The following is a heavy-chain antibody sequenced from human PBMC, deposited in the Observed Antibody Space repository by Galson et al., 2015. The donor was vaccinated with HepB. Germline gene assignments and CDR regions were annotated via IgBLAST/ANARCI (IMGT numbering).Heavy chain of an antibody. CDR2: ISYDGSNK. CDR1: GFTFSSYA. D-gene: IGHD2-15*01. Sequence: SLRLSCAASGFTFSSYAMHWVRQAPGKGLEWVAVISYDGSNKYYADSVKGRFTISRDNSKNTLYLQMNSLGAEDTAVYYCARDGRYCSGGSCYLIRYYYYGMDVWGQGTTVTVSS. CDR3: ARDGRYCSGGSCYLIRYYYYGMDV. V-gene: IGHV3-30-3*01. J-gene: IGHJ6*02.